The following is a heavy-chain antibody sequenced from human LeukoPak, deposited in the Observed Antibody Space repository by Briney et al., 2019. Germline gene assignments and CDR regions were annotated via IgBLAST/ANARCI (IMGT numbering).Heavy chain of an antibody. CDR3: ARVKCSSTSCPNWFDP. D-gene: IGHD2-2*01. CDR1: GYTFTGYY. CDR2: INPNSGGT. J-gene: IGHJ5*02. Sequence: ASVKVSCKASGYTFTGYYMHWVRQAPGQGLEWMGWINPNSGGTNYAQKFQGRVTMTRDTSISTAYMELSRLRSDDTAVYYCARVKCSSTSCPNWFDPWGQGTLVTVPS. V-gene: IGHV1-2*02.